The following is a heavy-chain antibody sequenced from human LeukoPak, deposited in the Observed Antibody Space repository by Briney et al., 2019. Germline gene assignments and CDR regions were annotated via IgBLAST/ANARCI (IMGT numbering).Heavy chain of an antibody. CDR2: IYYRGST. CDR3: ARARKAPIAARPVAWFDP. Sequence: SETLSLTCTVSGGSISSSSYYWGWIRQPPGKGLEWIGSIYYRGSTYYNPSLESRVTISVDTSKNQFSLKLSSVTAADTAVYYCARARKAPIAARPVAWFDPWGQGTLVTVSS. J-gene: IGHJ5*02. CDR1: GGSISSSSYY. D-gene: IGHD6-6*01. V-gene: IGHV4-39*07.